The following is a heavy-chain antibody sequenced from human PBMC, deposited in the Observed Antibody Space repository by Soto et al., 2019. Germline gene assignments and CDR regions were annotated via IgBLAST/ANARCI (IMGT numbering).Heavy chain of an antibody. CDR3: ARGQRIGAITTCFDY. CDR1: GGSISSYY. V-gene: IGHV4-59*08. J-gene: IGHJ4*02. D-gene: IGHD5-12*01. CDR2: IYYSGST. Sequence: PSETLSLTCTVSGGSISSYYWSWIRQPPGKGLEWIGYIYYSGSTNYNPSLKSRVTISVDTSKNQFSLKLSSVTAADTAAYYCARGQRIGAITTCFDYWGQGTLVTVSS.